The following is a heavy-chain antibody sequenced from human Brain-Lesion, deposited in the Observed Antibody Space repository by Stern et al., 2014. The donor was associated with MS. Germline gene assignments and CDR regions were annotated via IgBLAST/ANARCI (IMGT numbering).Heavy chain of an antibody. CDR1: GGSVSSTSYA. CDR2: IYYSGNT. D-gene: IGHD2-15*01. CDR3: AGEEDIRYCSGGSCTGNWFDP. Sequence: VQLVESGPGLVKPSETLSLTCTVAGGSVSSTSYAWAWIRQPPGQGLEWIGTIYYSGNTHYSPSLKSRLTISLDTSNNQFSLQRRSVTAADTAVYYCAGEEDIRYCSGGSCTGNWFDPWGQGTLVTVSS. V-gene: IGHV4-39*01. J-gene: IGHJ5*02.